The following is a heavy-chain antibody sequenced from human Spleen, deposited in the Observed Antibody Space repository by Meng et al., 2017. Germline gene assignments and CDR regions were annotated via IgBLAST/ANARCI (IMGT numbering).Heavy chain of an antibody. Sequence: RRVRSGAEVKKPGASVKVPCKTSAYTFTGYFMNWVRQAPGQGLEWMGRSNPGTGGTDYAQKFHGRVAMTSDTSINTAYMELSRLKSDDTAVYYCARGPFEWTSGFECWGQGTLVTVSS. CDR3: ARGPFEWTSGFEC. CDR2: SNPGTGGT. CDR1: AYTFTGYF. D-gene: IGHD3-9*01. V-gene: IGHV1-2*06. J-gene: IGHJ4*02.